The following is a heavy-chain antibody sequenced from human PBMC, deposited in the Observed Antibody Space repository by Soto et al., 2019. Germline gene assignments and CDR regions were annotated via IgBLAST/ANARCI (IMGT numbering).Heavy chain of an antibody. Sequence: QVQLVQSGAEVKKPGSSVKVSCKASGGTFSSYAISWVRQAPGQGLEWMGGIIPISGTAKYAQKFQGRVTITANESTRKAYMELSSLRTEDTAVYYCAKSQGSSTSLEIYYYYYYGMDVWGQGTTVTVSS. CDR2: IIPISGTA. CDR3: AKSQGSSTSLEIYYYYYYGMDV. V-gene: IGHV1-69*01. J-gene: IGHJ6*02. CDR1: GGTFSSYA. D-gene: IGHD2-2*01.